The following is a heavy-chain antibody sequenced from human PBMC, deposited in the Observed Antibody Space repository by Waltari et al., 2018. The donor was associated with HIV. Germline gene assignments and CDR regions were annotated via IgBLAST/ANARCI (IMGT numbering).Heavy chain of an antibody. D-gene: IGHD6-13*01. Sequence: QVQLQQWGAGLLKPSETLSLTCAVYGGSFSGYYWSWIRQPPGKGLEWIGEINHSGSTNYNPSLKSRVTISIDTSKNQFSLKVTSVTAADTAIYYCVGIAAAGDYYYGMDVWGQGTTVTVSS. CDR3: VGIAAAGDYYYGMDV. CDR1: GGSFSGYY. CDR2: INHSGST. V-gene: IGHV4-34*01. J-gene: IGHJ6*02.